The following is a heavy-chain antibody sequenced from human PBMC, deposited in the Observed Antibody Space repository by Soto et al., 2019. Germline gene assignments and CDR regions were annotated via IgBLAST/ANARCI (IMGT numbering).Heavy chain of an antibody. J-gene: IGHJ4*02. CDR1: GYTLTELS. CDR3: ATGAPDDSSGYCPFDY. D-gene: IGHD3-22*01. CDR2: FDPEDGET. V-gene: IGHV1-24*01. Sequence: VKVSCKVSGYTLTELSMHWVRQAPGKGLEWMGGFDPEDGETIYAQNFQGRVTMTEDTSTDTAYMELSSLRSEDTAVYYCATGAPDDSSGYCPFDYWGQGALVTVSS.